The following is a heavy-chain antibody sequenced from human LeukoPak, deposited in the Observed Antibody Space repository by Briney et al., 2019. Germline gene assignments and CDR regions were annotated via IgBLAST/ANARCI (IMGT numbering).Heavy chain of an antibody. CDR3: ARLAVVTAPSDAFDI. CDR1: GGSIGSYY. CDR2: IYYSGST. J-gene: IGHJ3*02. D-gene: IGHD2-21*02. V-gene: IGHV4-59*08. Sequence: PSETLSLTCTVSGGSIGSYYWSWIRQPPGKGLEWIGYIYYSGSTNYNPSLKSRVTISVDTSKNQFSLKLSSVTAADTAVYYCARLAVVTAPSDAFDIWGQGTMVTVSS.